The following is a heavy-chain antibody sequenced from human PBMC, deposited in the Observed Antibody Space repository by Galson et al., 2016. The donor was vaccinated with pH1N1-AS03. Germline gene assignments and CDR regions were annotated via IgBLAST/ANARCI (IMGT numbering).Heavy chain of an antibody. CDR2: IYWDDDK. CDR1: GFSLTTSAVG. Sequence: PALVKPTQTRTLTCTFSGFSLTTSAVGVVWIRQPPGKALEWLALIYWDDDKRYNTSLKSRLNITKDTSKNQVVLTMTNMDHVDTATYYGAPTAGWLPDFWGQGTLVTVSS. V-gene: IGHV2-5*02. J-gene: IGHJ4*02. D-gene: IGHD3-9*01. CDR3: APTAGWLPDF.